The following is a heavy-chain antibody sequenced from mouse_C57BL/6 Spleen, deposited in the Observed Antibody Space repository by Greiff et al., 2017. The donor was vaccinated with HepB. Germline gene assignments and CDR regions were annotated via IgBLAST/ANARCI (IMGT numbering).Heavy chain of an antibody. CDR1: GYTFTDYE. CDR2: IDPETGGT. CDR3: TRWNYYYGSSYGPEFAY. D-gene: IGHD1-1*01. J-gene: IGHJ3*01. V-gene: IGHV1-15*01. Sequence: QVQLQQSGAELVRPGASVTLSCKASGYTFTDYEMHWVKQTPVHGLEWIGAIDPETGGTAYNQKFKGKAILTADKSSSTAYMELRSLTSEDSAVYYCTRWNYYYGSSYGPEFAYWGQGTLVTVSA.